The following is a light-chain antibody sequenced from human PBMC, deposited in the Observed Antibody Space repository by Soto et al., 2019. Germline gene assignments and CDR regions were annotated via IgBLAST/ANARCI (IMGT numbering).Light chain of an antibody. CDR2: AAS. Sequence: DIPMTQSPSSLSASVGDRVTITCRASQGITTYLAWYQQKPGKVPKLLIYAASTLQSGVPSRFSRSGSGTDFTLTITSLQPEDGATYYCQKYNSAPLTFGGGTKVEIK. CDR3: QKYNSAPLT. CDR1: QGITTY. J-gene: IGKJ4*01. V-gene: IGKV1-27*01.